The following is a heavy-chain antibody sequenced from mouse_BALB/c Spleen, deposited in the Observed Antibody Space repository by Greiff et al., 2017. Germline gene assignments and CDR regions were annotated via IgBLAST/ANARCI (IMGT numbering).Heavy chain of an antibody. CDR1: GYTFTSYW. CDR3: TRSYYYGSSWFAY. Sequence: EVHLVESGTVLARPGASVKMSCKASGYTFTSYWMHWVKQRPGQGLEWIGAIYPGNSDTSYNQKFKGKAKLTAVTSTSTAYMELSSLTNEDSAVYYCTRSYYYGSSWFAYWGQGTLVTVSA. J-gene: IGHJ3*01. CDR2: IYPGNSDT. D-gene: IGHD1-1*01. V-gene: IGHV1-5*01.